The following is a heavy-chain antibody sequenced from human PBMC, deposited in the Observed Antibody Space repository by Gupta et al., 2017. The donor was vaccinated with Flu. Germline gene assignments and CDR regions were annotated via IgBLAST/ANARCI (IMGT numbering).Heavy chain of an antibody. J-gene: IGHJ4*02. D-gene: IGHD3-10*02. V-gene: IGHV4-59*01. CDR3: ARESRGSYYVVDY. Sequence: KSRVTISVDTSKNQFSLKLSSVTAADTAVYYCARESRGSYYVVDYWGQGTLVTVSS.